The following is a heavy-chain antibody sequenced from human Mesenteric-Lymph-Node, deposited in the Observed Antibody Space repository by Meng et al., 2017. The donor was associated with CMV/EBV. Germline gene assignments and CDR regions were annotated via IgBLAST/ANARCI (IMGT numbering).Heavy chain of an antibody. Sequence: GGSLRLSCAASGFTFSSYEMNWVRQAPGKGLEWVGRTTNKANSYTTEYAASVKGRFTISRDDSKGSLYLQMNSLKTEDTAVYYCARSMSELLSRNFDYWGQGTLVTVSS. J-gene: IGHJ4*02. D-gene: IGHD3-10*01. CDR1: GFTFSSYE. CDR3: ARSMSELLSRNFDY. V-gene: IGHV3-72*01. CDR2: TTNKANSYTT.